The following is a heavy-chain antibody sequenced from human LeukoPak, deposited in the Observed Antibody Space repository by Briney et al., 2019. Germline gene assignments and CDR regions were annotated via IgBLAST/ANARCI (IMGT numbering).Heavy chain of an antibody. Sequence: ASVKVSCKASGYTFTSYGISWVRQAPGQGLEWMGWISAYNGNTNYAQKLQGRVTMTTDTSTSTAYMELRSLRSDDTAVYYCARLEVYQLLPRGAFDIWGQGTMVTVSS. CDR3: ARLEVYQLLPRGAFDI. CDR1: GYTFTSYG. V-gene: IGHV1-18*01. D-gene: IGHD2-2*01. CDR2: ISAYNGNT. J-gene: IGHJ3*02.